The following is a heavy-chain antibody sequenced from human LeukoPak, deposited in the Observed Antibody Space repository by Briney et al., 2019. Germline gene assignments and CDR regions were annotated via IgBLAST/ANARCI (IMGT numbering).Heavy chain of an antibody. J-gene: IGHJ4*02. CDR1: GYSFTNNY. Sequence: ASVKVSCKASGYSFTNNYIHWVRQAPGQGLEWMGWISAYNGNTNYAQKLQGRVTMTTDTSTSTAYMELRSLRSDDTAVYYCARDQGRGYYDSSGYYYGYWGQGTLVTVSS. D-gene: IGHD3-22*01. CDR2: ISAYNGNT. V-gene: IGHV1-18*04. CDR3: ARDQGRGYYDSSGYYYGY.